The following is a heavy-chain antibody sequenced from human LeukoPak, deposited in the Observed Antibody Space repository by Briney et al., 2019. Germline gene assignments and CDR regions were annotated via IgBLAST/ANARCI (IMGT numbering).Heavy chain of an antibody. D-gene: IGHD3-10*01. CDR1: GFAFSSYD. J-gene: IGHJ6*03. Sequence: GGSLRLSCAASGFAFSSYDMHWVRQATGKGLEWVSAIGTAGDTYYPGSVKGRFTISRDNAKNSLYLQMNTLRAEDTAVYYCARDKGDYYYYYMDVWGKGTTVTVSS. CDR3: ARDKGDYYYYYMDV. V-gene: IGHV3-13*01. CDR2: IGTAGDT.